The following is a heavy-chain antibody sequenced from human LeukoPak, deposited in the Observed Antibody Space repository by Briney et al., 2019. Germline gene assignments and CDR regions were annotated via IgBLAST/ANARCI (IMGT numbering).Heavy chain of an antibody. CDR1: GFTFSNAG. CDR3: TTALPLYSSGWNFDY. Sequence: PGGSLRLSCAASGFTFSNAGMSWVRQAPGKGLEWVGRIKSKTDDGTTDYAAPVKGRFTISRDDSKNTLYLQMNSLKTEDTAVYYCTTALPLYSSGWNFDYWGQGTLVTVSS. J-gene: IGHJ4*02. CDR2: IKSKTDDGTT. V-gene: IGHV3-15*01. D-gene: IGHD6-19*01.